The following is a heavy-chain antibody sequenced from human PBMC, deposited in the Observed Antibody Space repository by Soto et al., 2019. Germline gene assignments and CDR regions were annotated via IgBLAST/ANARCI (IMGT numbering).Heavy chain of an antibody. V-gene: IGHV3-23*01. CDR2: ILVGGST. CDR1: GFTCSSYD. J-gene: IGHJ3*02. D-gene: IGHD2-8*02. Sequence: VGSLRLSCAASGFTCSSYDMSWVRQAPGKGLEWVSTILVGGSTHYPDSVKGRFTISRDNSKNTVFLQMNSLTAGDTAVYYCAKATATGGGAFDICGQGTVVTVSS. CDR3: AKATATGGGAFDI.